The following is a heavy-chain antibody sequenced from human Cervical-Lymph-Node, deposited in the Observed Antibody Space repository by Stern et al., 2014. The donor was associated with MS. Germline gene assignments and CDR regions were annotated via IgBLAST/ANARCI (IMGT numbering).Heavy chain of an antibody. V-gene: IGHV4-4*02. Sequence: VQLVESGPGLVRPSGTLSLTCAVSGDSISNDHWGSWVSQPPGKGLEWIGEVYHTGSANYDPSLKSRVTISGDKSKNQFSLRLTSMTAADTAVYYCARDQGFQLMNSWGQGTLVIVSS. CDR3: ARDQGFQLMNS. J-gene: IGHJ4*02. D-gene: IGHD2-2*01. CDR2: VYHTGSA. CDR1: GDSISNDHW.